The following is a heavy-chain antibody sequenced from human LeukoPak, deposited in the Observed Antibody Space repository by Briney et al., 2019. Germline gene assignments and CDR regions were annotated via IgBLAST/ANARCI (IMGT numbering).Heavy chain of an antibody. D-gene: IGHD6-19*01. V-gene: IGHV3-23*01. J-gene: IGHJ4*02. CDR3: AKTTVGYSSGRYPGWPADC. CDR2: ICGSGGCT. Sequence: GGSLRLSCEASGFTFNTYAIYWVRQAPGKGLEWVSGICGSGGCTYYADSVKGRFTISRDNSKNTVYLQMDSLTADDTAVYYCAKTTVGYSSGRYPGWPADCWGQGTLVTVSS. CDR1: GFTFNTYA.